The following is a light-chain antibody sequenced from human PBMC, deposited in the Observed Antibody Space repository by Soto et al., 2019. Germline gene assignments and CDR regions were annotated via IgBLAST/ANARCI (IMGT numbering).Light chain of an antibody. CDR2: EDS. Sequence: NFMLTQPHSVSESPGKTVTISCTRSGGSIASNYVQWYQQRPGSAPTTVIYEDSQRPSGVPDRFSGSIVSSSNSASLTISGLKTEDEADYYCQSYDSSNQVFGGGTKVTVL. J-gene: IGLJ2*01. V-gene: IGLV6-57*04. CDR1: GGSIASNY. CDR3: QSYDSSNQV.